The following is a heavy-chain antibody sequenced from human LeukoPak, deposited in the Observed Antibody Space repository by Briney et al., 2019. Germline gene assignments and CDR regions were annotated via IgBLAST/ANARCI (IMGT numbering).Heavy chain of an antibody. CDR3: AKGFACAEDRCYGLDS. D-gene: IGHD4/OR15-4a*01. CDR1: GFGFSRYA. Sequence: GGSLRLACAASGFGFSRYAMTWVRQAPGKGLEWVSLITESGHSTYYTKSVKGRFTISRDNSKNTLYLQMNSLGVEDTALYFCAKGFACAEDRCYGLDSWGQGILVIVSS. J-gene: IGHJ4*02. CDR2: ITESGHST. V-gene: IGHV3-23*01.